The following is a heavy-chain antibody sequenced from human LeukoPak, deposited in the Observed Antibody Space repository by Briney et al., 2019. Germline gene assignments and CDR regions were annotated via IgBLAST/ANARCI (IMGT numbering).Heavy chain of an antibody. CDR3: AKSGQFDY. CDR1: GFTFSSNA. J-gene: IGHJ4*02. CDR2: ISGNGGTT. V-gene: IGHV3-23*01. Sequence: PGGSLRLSCEASGFTFSSNAMSWVRQAPGKGLEWVSSISGNGGTTWYADSVKGRFTISRDSSKNTLYLQLNSLRAEDTAVYYCAKSGQFDYWGQGTLVTVSS. D-gene: IGHD3-10*01.